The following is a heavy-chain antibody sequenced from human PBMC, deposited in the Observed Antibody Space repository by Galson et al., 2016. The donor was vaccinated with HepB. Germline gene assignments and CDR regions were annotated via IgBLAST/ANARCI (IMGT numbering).Heavy chain of an antibody. CDR1: VDSMSSSDW. Sequence: LSLTCPVSVDSMSSSDWWHWVRQPPGKGLEWVGEIYHSGSTNYNPSLKSRDTIFVDTSKKEFSLRLNSVTAADTAVYYCARVGGSYFNWFDPWGQGTLVTVSS. V-gene: IGHV4-4*02. D-gene: IGHD3-16*01. J-gene: IGHJ5*02. CDR3: ARVGGSYFNWFDP. CDR2: IYHSGST.